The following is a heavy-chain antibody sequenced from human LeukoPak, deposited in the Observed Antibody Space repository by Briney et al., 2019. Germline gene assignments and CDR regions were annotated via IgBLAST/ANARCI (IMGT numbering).Heavy chain of an antibody. CDR2: ISGSGGST. D-gene: IGHD4-23*01. Sequence: TGGSLRLSCAASGLTFSDYAMSWVRQAPGKGLEWVSAISGSGGSTYYADSVKGRFTISRDNSKNTLYLQMNSLRDEDTAVYYCAKKSPYGGRDYWGQGTLATVSS. J-gene: IGHJ4*02. CDR1: GLTFSDYA. V-gene: IGHV3-23*01. CDR3: AKKSPYGGRDY.